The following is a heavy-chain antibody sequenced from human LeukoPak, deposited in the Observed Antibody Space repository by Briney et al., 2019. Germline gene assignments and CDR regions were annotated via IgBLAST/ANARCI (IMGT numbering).Heavy chain of an antibody. Sequence: GGSPRLSCAASGFTFSSYSMNWVRQAPGKGLEWVSYISSSSSYIYYADSVKGRFTISRDTAKNSLYLQMNSLRAEDTAVYYCARGDYGDTGGNYWGQGTLVTVSS. CDR3: ARGDYGDTGGNY. CDR1: GFTFSSYS. V-gene: IGHV3-21*05. J-gene: IGHJ4*02. D-gene: IGHD4-17*01. CDR2: ISSSSSYI.